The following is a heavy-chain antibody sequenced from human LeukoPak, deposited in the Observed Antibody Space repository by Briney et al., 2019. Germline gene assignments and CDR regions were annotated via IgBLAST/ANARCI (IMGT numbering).Heavy chain of an antibody. J-gene: IGHJ6*02. V-gene: IGHV3-15*01. Sequence: GGSLRLSCAASGFTFSKAWMSWVRQAPGKGLERVGRIKSKSDHGTTDYAAPVKGRFTISRDDSTNTVYLQMNSLKTEDTAVYYCTTIGTVTPWYYYGMDGWGQGTTVTVSS. D-gene: IGHD4-17*01. CDR2: IKSKSDHGTT. CDR1: GFTFSKAW. CDR3: TTIGTVTPWYYYGMDG.